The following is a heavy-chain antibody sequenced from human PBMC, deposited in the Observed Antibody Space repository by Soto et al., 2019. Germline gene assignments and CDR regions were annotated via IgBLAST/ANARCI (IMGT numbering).Heavy chain of an antibody. CDR3: ARSSGVFALDP. J-gene: IGHJ5*02. Sequence: SETLSLTCTVSGGSISSYYWSWIRQPPGKGLEWIGYIYYSGSTNYNPSLKSRVTISVDTSKNQFSLKLSSVTAADTAVYYCARSSGVFALDPWGQGTLVTVSS. CDR2: IYYSGST. D-gene: IGHD6-6*01. CDR1: GGSISSYY. V-gene: IGHV4-59*01.